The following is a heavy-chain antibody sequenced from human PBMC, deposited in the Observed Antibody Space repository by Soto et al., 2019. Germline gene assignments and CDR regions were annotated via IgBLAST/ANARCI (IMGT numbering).Heavy chain of an antibody. CDR3: AVSEVRDFDI. CDR2: IYYSGTT. J-gene: IGHJ3*02. V-gene: IGHV4-30-4*01. CDR1: GGSINSGGSY. Sequence: SETLSLTCTVSGGSINSGGSYWSWIRQSPGEGLEWIGYIYYSGTTYYNPSLKSRVSISLDTSKNQFSLKLSSVTAADTAVYYCAVSEVRDFDIWGQGTMVT.